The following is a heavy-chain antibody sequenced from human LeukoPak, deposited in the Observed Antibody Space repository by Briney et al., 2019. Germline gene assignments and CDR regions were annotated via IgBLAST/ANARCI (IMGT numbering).Heavy chain of an antibody. V-gene: IGHV3-23*01. CDR3: AKDLSYGLNYFDY. CDR2: ISGSGGST. Sequence: GGSLRLPCAASGFTFSSYAMSWVRQAPGKGLEWVSAISGSGGSTYYADSVKGRFTISRDNSKNTLYLQMNSLRAEDTAVYYCAKDLSYGLNYFDYWGQGTLVTVSS. J-gene: IGHJ4*02. CDR1: GFTFSSYA. D-gene: IGHD5-18*01.